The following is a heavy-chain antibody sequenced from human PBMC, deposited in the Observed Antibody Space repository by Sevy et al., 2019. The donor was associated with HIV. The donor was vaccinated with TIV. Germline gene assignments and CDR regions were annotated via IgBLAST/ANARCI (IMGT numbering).Heavy chain of an antibody. D-gene: IGHD5-12*01. J-gene: IGHJ4*02. CDR3: ARGYSGYHIDY. CDR2: IYYDGST. V-gene: IGHV4-59*01. Sequence: SETLSLTCTVSGGSISGYYWTWIRQPPGKGLEWIGYIYYDGSTNYNPSLKSRVTMSLGTSRNQFSLKLSSVTAADTAVYYCARGYSGYHIDYWGQGTLVTVSS. CDR1: GGSISGYY.